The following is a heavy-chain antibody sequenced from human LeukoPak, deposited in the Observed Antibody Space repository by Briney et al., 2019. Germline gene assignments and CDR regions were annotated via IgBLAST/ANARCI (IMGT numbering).Heavy chain of an antibody. CDR3: AREQDIGMVSALDY. CDR2: IDPKSGGA. V-gene: IGHV1-2*02. J-gene: IGHJ4*02. CDR1: GYTFTDYY. D-gene: IGHD5-18*01. Sequence: ASVKVSCKASGYTFTDYYIHWVRQAPGQGLEWMGWIDPKSGGADHAQKFQGRVTLTRDTSISTAYMELSRLRSDDTAVYYCAREQDIGMVSALDYWGQGTLVTVSS.